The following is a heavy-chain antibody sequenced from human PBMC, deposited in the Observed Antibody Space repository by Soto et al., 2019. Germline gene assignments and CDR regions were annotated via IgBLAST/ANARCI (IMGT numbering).Heavy chain of an antibody. CDR1: GGSISSYY. Sequence: SETLSLTCTVSGGSISSYYWSWIRQPPGKGLEWIGYIYYSGSTNYNPSLKSRVTISVDTSKNQFSLKLSSVTAADTAVYHCPGGYRQYDFWSGYWDYFDYWGQVTLVAVSS. V-gene: IGHV4-59*01. CDR3: PGGYRQYDFWSGYWDYFDY. D-gene: IGHD3-3*01. CDR2: IYYSGST. J-gene: IGHJ4*02.